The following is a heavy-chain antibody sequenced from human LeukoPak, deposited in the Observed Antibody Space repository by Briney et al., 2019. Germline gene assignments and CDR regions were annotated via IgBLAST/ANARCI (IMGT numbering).Heavy chain of an antibody. CDR1: GYTFTGYY. CDR3: AREGEWDAFDI. D-gene: IGHD3-10*01. CDR2: IIPILGIA. Sequence: SVKVSCKASGYTFTGYYMHWVRQAPGQGLEWMGRIIPILGIANYAQKFQGRVTITADKSTSTAYMELSSLRSEDTAVYYCAREGEWDAFDIWGQGTMVTVSS. V-gene: IGHV1-69*04. J-gene: IGHJ3*02.